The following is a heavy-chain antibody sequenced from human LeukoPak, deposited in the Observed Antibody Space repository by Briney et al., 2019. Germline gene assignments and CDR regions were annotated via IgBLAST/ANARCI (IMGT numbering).Heavy chain of an antibody. D-gene: IGHD3-22*01. CDR1: GFSFSTYN. V-gene: IGHV3-21*01. CDR2: ISSSSSYI. J-gene: IGHJ4*02. Sequence: GGFLRLSCAASGFSFSTYNMNWVRQAPGKGLEWVSYISSSSSYIYYSDSVKGRFTISRDNAKNSLYLQMNSLRAEDTAVYYCARDPMYYYDSSGYHIWGQGTLVTVSS. CDR3: ARDPMYYYDSSGYHI.